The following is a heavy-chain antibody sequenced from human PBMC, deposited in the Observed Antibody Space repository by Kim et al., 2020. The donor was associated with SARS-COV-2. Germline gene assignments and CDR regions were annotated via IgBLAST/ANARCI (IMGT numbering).Heavy chain of an antibody. Sequence: DSVKGRFSIARDIAKNFLYLQMNSLRAEDTALYYCAKAFIAARQGGWFDPLGQGTLVTVSS. CDR3: AKAFIAARQGGWFDP. V-gene: IGHV3-9*01. D-gene: IGHD6-6*01. J-gene: IGHJ5*02.